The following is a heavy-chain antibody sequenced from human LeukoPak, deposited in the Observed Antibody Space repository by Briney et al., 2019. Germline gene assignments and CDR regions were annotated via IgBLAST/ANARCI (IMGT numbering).Heavy chain of an antibody. V-gene: IGHV1-2*02. CDR2: INPNSGAT. Sequence: GASVKVSCKASGYTFIAYYIHWMRQAPGQGLEWMGWINPNSGATNYAQKFQGRITMTRDTSINTAYMELYSLNSDDTAVYFCAKGVLRGSGSFDYLGQGSLVTVSS. CDR1: GYTFIAYY. CDR3: AKGVLRGSGSFDY. D-gene: IGHD6-19*01. J-gene: IGHJ4*03.